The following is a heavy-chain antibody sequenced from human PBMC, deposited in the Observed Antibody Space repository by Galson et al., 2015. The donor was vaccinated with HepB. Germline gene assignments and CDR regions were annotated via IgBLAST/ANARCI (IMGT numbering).Heavy chain of an antibody. J-gene: IGHJ6*02. D-gene: IGHD3-3*01. Sequence: SVKVSCKASGYTFTSYGISWVRQAPGQGLEWMGWISAYNGNTNYAQKLQGRVTMTTDTSTSTAYMELRSLRSDDTAVYYCARAPYYDFWSGTYYYYGMDVWGQGTTVTVSS. CDR3: ARAPYYDFWSGTYYYYGMDV. CDR1: GYTFTSYG. CDR2: ISAYNGNT. V-gene: IGHV1-18*04.